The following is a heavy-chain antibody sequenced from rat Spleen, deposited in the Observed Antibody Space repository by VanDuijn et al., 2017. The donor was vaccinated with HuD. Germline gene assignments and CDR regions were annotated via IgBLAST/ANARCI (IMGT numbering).Heavy chain of an antibody. CDR2: ISSSGGST. CDR1: GFTFSNYD. J-gene: IGHJ4*01. V-gene: IGHV5-25*01. Sequence: EVQLVESGGGLVQPGRSLKVSCAASGFTFSNYDMAWVRQAPTKGLEWVASISSSGGSTYYRDSVKGRFTISRDNAKSTLFLQMDSLWSEDTATYYCARSGYSRPLDVMDAWGQGASVTVSS. CDR3: ARSGYSRPLDVMDA. D-gene: IGHD1-2*01.